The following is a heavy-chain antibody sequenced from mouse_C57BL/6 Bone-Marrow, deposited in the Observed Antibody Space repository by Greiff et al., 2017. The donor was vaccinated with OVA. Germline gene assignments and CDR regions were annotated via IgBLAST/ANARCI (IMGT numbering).Heavy chain of an antibody. D-gene: IGHD1-1*01. CDR1: GYSITSDY. Sequence: EVKLMESGPGLAKPSQTLSLTCSVTGYSITSDYWNWIRKFPGNKLEYMGYISYSGSTYYNPSLKSRISITRDTSKNQYYLQLNSVTTEDTATYYCARYSHTVVATDWYFDVWGTGTTVTVSS. J-gene: IGHJ1*03. CDR3: ARYSHTVVATDWYFDV. CDR2: ISYSGST. V-gene: IGHV3-8*01.